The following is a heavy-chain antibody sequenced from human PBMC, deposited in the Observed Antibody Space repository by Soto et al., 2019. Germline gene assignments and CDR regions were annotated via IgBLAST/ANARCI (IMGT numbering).Heavy chain of an antibody. V-gene: IGHV4-39*02. CDR3: ARRGTPGSFDY. CDR1: GGSISSSTYS. CDR2: IFSGGAT. D-gene: IGHD3-10*01. Sequence: SETLSLTCTVSGGSISSSTYSWAWIRQPPGKGLEWIGSIFSGGATYFNPSLGSRLTISVDTSKNHFSLGLGSVTAAETAVYYCARRGTPGSFDYWGQGTLVTVSS. J-gene: IGHJ4*02.